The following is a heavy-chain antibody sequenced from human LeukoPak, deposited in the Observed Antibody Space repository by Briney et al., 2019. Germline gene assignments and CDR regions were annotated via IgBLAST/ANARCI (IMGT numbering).Heavy chain of an antibody. Sequence: SETLSPTCTVSGGSISSYYWSWIRQPPGKGLEWIGYIYYSGSTNYNPSLKSRVTISVDTSKNQFSLKLSSVTAADTAVYYCASSCSGGSCYSDYWGQGTLVTVSS. D-gene: IGHD2-15*01. CDR2: IYYSGST. CDR3: ASSCSGGSCYSDY. CDR1: GGSISSYY. V-gene: IGHV4-59*01. J-gene: IGHJ4*02.